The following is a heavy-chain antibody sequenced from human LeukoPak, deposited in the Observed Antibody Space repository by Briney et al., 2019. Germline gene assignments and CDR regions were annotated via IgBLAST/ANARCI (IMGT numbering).Heavy chain of an antibody. CDR2: ISSSSSYR. CDR1: GFTFSSYS. D-gene: IGHD1-14*01. CDR3: ARSPEYYFDY. V-gene: IGHV3-21*01. Sequence: GGSLRLSCAASGFTFSSYSMNWVCQAPGKGLEWVPSISSSSSYRYYADSVKGGFTISRDKEKNSLYLQMNRLRAEDTAVYYCARSPEYYFDYWGQGTLVTVSP. J-gene: IGHJ4*02.